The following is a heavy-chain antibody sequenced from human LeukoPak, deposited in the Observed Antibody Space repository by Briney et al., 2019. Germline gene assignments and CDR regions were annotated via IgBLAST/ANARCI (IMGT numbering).Heavy chain of an antibody. CDR3: ARGGIVGATSFGYFDY. CDR1: GGTFSSYA. Sequence: EASVKVSCKASGGTFSSYAISWVRQAPGQGLEWMGGIIPIFGTANYAQKFQGRVTITTDESTSTAYMELSSLRSEDTAVYYCARGGIVGATSFGYFDYWGQGTLVTVSS. J-gene: IGHJ4*02. V-gene: IGHV1-69*05. D-gene: IGHD1-26*01. CDR2: IIPIFGTA.